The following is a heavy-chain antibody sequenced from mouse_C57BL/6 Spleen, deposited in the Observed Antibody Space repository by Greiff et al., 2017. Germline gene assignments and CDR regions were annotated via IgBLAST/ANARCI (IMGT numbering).Heavy chain of an antibody. D-gene: IGHD2-3*01. CDR2: ISSGSSTI. V-gene: IGHV5-17*01. J-gene: IGHJ4*01. CDR1: GFTFSDYG. CDR3: ARWLLLYAMDY. Sequence: EVKVVESGGGLVKPGGSLKLSCAASGFTFSDYGMHWVRQAPEKGLEWVAYISSGSSTIYYADTVKGRFTISRDNAKNTLFLQMTSLRSEDTAMYYCARWLLLYAMDYWGQGTSVTVSS.